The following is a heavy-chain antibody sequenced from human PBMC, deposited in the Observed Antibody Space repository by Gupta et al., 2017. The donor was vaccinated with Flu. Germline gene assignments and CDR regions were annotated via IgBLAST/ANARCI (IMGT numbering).Heavy chain of an antibody. V-gene: IGHV3-21*01. Sequence: EVQLVESGGGLVKPGGSLRLSCAASGFTFSSYSMNWVRQAPGKGLEWVSSISSSSSYIYYADSVKGRFTISRDNAKTSLYLQMNSLRAEDTAVYYCARDKLPAAMVYYYYGMDVWGQGTTVTVSS. CDR2: ISSSSSYI. D-gene: IGHD2-2*01. CDR3: ARDKLPAAMVYYYYGMDV. J-gene: IGHJ6*02. CDR1: GFTFSSYS.